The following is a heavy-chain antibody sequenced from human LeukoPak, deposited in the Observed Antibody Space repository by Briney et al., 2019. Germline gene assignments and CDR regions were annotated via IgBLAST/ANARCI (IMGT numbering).Heavy chain of an antibody. CDR1: GYTFRAYY. CDR3: AGGVYGSSGYFHH. Sequence: ASVKVSCKASGYTFRAYYLHWVRQAPGQGLEWMGWINPNSGGTNYAQEFQGRVTMTRDTSISTACMELSRLRSDDTAVYYFAGGVYGSSGYFHHWGQGTLVTVSS. D-gene: IGHD6-6*01. J-gene: IGHJ1*01. CDR2: INPNSGGT. V-gene: IGHV1-2*02.